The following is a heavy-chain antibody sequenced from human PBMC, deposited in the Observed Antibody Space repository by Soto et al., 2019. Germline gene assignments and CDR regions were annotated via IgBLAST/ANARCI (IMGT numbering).Heavy chain of an antibody. CDR2: ISGSGGST. Sequence: XGSLRLSCAASGFTFSIFAMSGVRQYQGKGLEWVSTISGSGGSTYYADAVKGRFTISRDNSMGTLYLQMKSLRVEDTAIYYCAKEVSLGSNVDLGYWGQGALVTVSS. V-gene: IGHV3-23*01. J-gene: IGHJ4*02. CDR3: AKEVSLGSNVDLGY. D-gene: IGHD7-27*01. CDR1: GFTFSIFA.